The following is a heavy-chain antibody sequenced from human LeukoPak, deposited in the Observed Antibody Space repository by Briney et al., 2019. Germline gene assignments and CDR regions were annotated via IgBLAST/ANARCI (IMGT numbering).Heavy chain of an antibody. CDR1: GGSISSRSYS. V-gene: IGHV4-39*01. CDR3: AGHHPRNTVDF. CDR2: ISYSGST. J-gene: IGHJ4*02. Sequence: SETLSLTCTVSGGSISSRSYSWGWIRQPPGKGLEWIGSISYSGSTYYNPSLKSRVTISLDTSKNQFSLKLSSVTAADTAVYYCAGHHPRNTVDFWGQGTLVTVSS. D-gene: IGHD2-8*02.